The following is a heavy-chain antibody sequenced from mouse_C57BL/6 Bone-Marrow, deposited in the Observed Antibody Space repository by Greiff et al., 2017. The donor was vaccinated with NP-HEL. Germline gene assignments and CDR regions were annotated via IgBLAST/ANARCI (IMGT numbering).Heavy chain of an antibody. CDR3: TRGYVVQLRLPSWFAY. V-gene: IGHV14-4*01. J-gene: IGHJ3*01. D-gene: IGHD3-2*02. CDR2: IDPENGDT. Sequence: VQLKESGAELVRPGASVKLSCTASGFNIKDDYMHWVKQRPEQGLEWIGWIDPENGDTEYASKFQGKATITADTSSNTAYLQLSSLTSEDTAVYYCTRGYVVQLRLPSWFAYWGQGTLVTVSA. CDR1: GFNIKDDY.